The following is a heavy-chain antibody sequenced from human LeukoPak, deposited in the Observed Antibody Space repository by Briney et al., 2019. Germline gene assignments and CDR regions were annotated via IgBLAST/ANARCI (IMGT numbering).Heavy chain of an antibody. Sequence: GGSLRLSCAASGYTFSSYAMSWVRRALRRGLEWVSAISGSGGSTYYADSVKGRFTISRDNSKNTLYLQMNSLRAEDTAVYYCAKEDSSSWYRNAFDIWGQGTMVTVSS. CDR2: ISGSGGST. J-gene: IGHJ3*02. CDR3: AKEDSSSWYRNAFDI. V-gene: IGHV3-23*01. D-gene: IGHD6-13*01. CDR1: GYTFSSYA.